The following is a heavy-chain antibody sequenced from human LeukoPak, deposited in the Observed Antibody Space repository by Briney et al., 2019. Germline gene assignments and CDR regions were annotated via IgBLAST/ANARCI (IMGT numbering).Heavy chain of an antibody. CDR3: ARDNSVGDTAWWFDP. CDR1: GGTFSSYA. Sequence: SVKVSCKASGGTFSSYAISWVRQAPGQGLEWMGGIIPIFGTTNYAQKFQGRVTITADKSTSTAYMELSSLRSEDTAVYYCARDNSVGDTAWWFDPWGQGTLVTVSS. V-gene: IGHV1-69*06. D-gene: IGHD1-26*01. J-gene: IGHJ5*02. CDR2: IIPIFGTT.